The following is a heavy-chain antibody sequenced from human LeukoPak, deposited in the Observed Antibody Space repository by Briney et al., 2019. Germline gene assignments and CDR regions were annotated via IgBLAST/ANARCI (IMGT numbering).Heavy chain of an antibody. CDR2: IQQDGSEK. CDR1: GLTFSSYW. D-gene: IGHD3-10*01. Sequence: PGGSLRLSCAASGLTFSSYWMIWVRQAPGKGLEWVANIQQDGSEKYYVDSVKGRFTISRDNSKNTLYLQMNSLRAEDTAVYYCARGGYYGSGSYYNGGGYYGMDVWGQGTTVTVSS. J-gene: IGHJ6*02. V-gene: IGHV3-7*02. CDR3: ARGGYYGSGSYYNGGGYYGMDV.